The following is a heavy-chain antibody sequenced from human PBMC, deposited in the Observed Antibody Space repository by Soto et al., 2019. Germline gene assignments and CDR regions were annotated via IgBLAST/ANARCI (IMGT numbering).Heavy chain of an antibody. CDR1: GGSISSSSYY. CDR2: IYYSGST. Sequence: QLQLQESGPGLVKPSETLSLTCTVSGGSISSSSYYWGWIRQPPGKGLEWIGSIYYSGSTYYNPSLKSRVTISVDTSKNQFSLKLSSVTAADTAVYYCARHVKSMFFGVVRRFDYWGQGTLVTVSS. J-gene: IGHJ4*02. D-gene: IGHD3-3*01. CDR3: ARHVKSMFFGVVRRFDY. V-gene: IGHV4-39*01.